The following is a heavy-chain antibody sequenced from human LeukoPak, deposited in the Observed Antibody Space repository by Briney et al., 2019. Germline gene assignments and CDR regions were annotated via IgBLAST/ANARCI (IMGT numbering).Heavy chain of an antibody. Sequence: SETLSLTCTVSGGSISSGGYYWSWILQHPGKGLEWIGFIYYSGSTYYNPSLKSRVIISVDTSKNQFSLKLSSVTAADTAVYYCASRYCSGGSCYSGLGYWGQGTLVTVSS. CDR3: ASRYCSGGSCYSGLGY. J-gene: IGHJ4*02. CDR1: GGSISSGGYY. CDR2: IYYSGST. D-gene: IGHD2-15*01. V-gene: IGHV4-31*03.